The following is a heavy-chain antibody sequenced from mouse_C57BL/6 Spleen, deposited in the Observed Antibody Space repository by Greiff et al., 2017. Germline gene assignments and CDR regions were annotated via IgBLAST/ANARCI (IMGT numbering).Heavy chain of an antibody. CDR1: GYTLTSYW. D-gene: IGHD1-1*02. V-gene: IGHV1-55*01. CDR2: IYPGNGST. CDR3: ARDGAWSNRDY. J-gene: IGHJ2*01. Sequence: VQLQQPGAELVKPGASVKMSCKASGYTLTSYWITWVKQRPGQGLEWIGGIYPGNGSTNYNKKFKSKATLTVDTSSSTAYMQLSSLTSEDSAVYYCARDGAWSNRDYWGKGTTLTVSS.